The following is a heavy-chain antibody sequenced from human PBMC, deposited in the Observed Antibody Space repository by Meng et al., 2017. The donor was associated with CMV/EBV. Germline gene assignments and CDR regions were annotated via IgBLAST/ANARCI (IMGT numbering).Heavy chain of an antibody. Sequence: QRQLQGSGPGLVKPSETLSLTCTVSGGSISSSSYYWGWIRQPPGKGLEWIGSIYYSGSTYYNPSLKSRVTISVDTSKNQFSLKLSSVTAADTAVYYCARDLSNPLVVPAAYNWFDPWGQGTLVTVSS. J-gene: IGHJ5*02. D-gene: IGHD2-2*01. V-gene: IGHV4-39*07. CDR3: ARDLSNPLVVPAAYNWFDP. CDR1: GGSISSSSYY. CDR2: IYYSGST.